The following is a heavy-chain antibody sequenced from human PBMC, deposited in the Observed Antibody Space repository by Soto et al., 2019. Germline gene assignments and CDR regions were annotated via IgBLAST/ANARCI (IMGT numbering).Heavy chain of an antibody. D-gene: IGHD3-9*01. CDR3: ARLATYYDILTGGNNWFDP. CDR1: GYSFTSYW. CDR2: IYPGDSDT. V-gene: IGHV5-51*01. J-gene: IGHJ5*02. Sequence: GESLKISCKGSGYSFTSYWIGWVRQMPGKGLEWMGIIYPGDSDTRYSPSFQGQVTISADKSISTAYLQWGSLKASDTAMYYCARLATYYDILTGGNNWFDPWGQGTLVTVSS.